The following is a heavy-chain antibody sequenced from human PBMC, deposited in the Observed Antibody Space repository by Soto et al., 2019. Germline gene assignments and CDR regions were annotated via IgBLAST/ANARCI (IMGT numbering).Heavy chain of an antibody. Sequence: EVQLLESGGGLVQPGGSLRLSCAASGFTFSSYAMSWVRQAPGKGLEWVSAISGSGGSTYYADSVKGRFTISRDNSKKTLYLQRNSLRAEDTAVYYCAKGPQYCSSTSCYGGFDYWGKGTLVTVSS. D-gene: IGHD2-2*01. CDR3: AKGPQYCSSTSCYGGFDY. CDR2: ISGSGGST. V-gene: IGHV3-23*01. J-gene: IGHJ4*02. CDR1: GFTFSSYA.